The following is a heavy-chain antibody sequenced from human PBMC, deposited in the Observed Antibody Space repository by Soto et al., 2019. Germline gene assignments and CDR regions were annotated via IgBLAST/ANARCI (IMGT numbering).Heavy chain of an antibody. Sequence: VQLVESGGGVVQPGRSLRLSCAASGFTFSDYAMHWVRQAPGKGLEWVAVVSHDGKNTHYADSVKGRFTISRDSSKNTVSLEMTSLRAEDAAVYYCAKGGRQWLVTSDFNYWGQGALVTVSS. J-gene: IGHJ4*02. V-gene: IGHV3-30*18. CDR2: VSHDGKNT. CDR3: AKGGRQWLVTSDFNY. D-gene: IGHD6-19*01. CDR1: GFTFSDYA.